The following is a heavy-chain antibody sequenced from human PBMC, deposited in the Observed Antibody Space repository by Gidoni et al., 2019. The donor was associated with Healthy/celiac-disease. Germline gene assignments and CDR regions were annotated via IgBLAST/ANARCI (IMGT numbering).Heavy chain of an antibody. Sequence: VQLVESGVGLVKPGGSFSLSCAASGFTFSSYSMIWVRQASGKGLEWVSSISSSSSYIYYADSVKGRFTISRDNAKNSLYLQMNSLRAEDTAVYYCAITVAGIGENYFDYWGQGTLVTVSS. V-gene: IGHV3-21*01. CDR3: AITVAGIGENYFDY. D-gene: IGHD6-19*01. J-gene: IGHJ4*02. CDR1: GFTFSSYS. CDR2: ISSSSSYI.